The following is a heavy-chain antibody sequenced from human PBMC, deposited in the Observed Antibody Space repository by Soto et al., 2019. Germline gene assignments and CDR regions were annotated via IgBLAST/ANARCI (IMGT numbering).Heavy chain of an antibody. CDR3: ARVHTYYYDSSGYTYYFDY. CDR2: ISAYNGNT. CDR1: GYTFTSYG. D-gene: IGHD3-22*01. J-gene: IGHJ4*02. V-gene: IGHV1-18*01. Sequence: ASVKVSCKASGYTFTSYGISWVRQAPGQGLEWMGWISAYNGNTNYAQKLQGRVTMTTDTSTSTAYMELRSLRSDDTAVYYCARVHTYYYDSSGYTYYFDYWGQGTLVTVSS.